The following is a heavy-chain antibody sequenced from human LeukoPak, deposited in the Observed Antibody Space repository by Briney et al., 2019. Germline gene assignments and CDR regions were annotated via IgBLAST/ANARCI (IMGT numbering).Heavy chain of an antibody. Sequence: ASVKVSCKASGYTFNNHYMYWVRQAPGQGLEWMGWISAYNGNTNYAQKLQGRVTMTTDTSTSTAYVELRSLRSDDTAVYYCARAIIYYYDVYYFDYWGQGTLVTVSS. V-gene: IGHV1-18*01. CDR1: GYTFNNHY. J-gene: IGHJ4*02. CDR3: ARAIIYYYDVYYFDY. D-gene: IGHD3-22*01. CDR2: ISAYNGNT.